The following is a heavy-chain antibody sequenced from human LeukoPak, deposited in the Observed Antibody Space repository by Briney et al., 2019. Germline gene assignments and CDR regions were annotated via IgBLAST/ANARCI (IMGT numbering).Heavy chain of an antibody. CDR1: GFTLSSYV. V-gene: IGHV3-30*03. CDR3: ARVGAWELQRVFDY. D-gene: IGHD1-26*01. Sequence: GGSLRLSCAASGFTLSSYVMHWVRQAPGKGLEWVAVISYDGSNKYYADSVKGRFTISRDNSKNTLYLQMNSLRAEDTAVYYCARVGAWELQRVFDYWGQGTLVTVSS. CDR2: ISYDGSNK. J-gene: IGHJ4*02.